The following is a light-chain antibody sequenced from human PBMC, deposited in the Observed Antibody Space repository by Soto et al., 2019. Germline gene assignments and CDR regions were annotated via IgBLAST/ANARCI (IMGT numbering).Light chain of an antibody. Sequence: QSALTQPPSVSGSPGQSVTISCTGTSSDVGSYNRVSWYQQSPGTAPKLMIYEVSNRPSGVSDRFSGSKSGNTASLTISGLQAEDEADYYCSLYTSTSTFVFGTGTKLTV. J-gene: IGLJ1*01. CDR2: EVS. CDR1: SSDVGSYNR. CDR3: SLYTSTSTFV. V-gene: IGLV2-18*01.